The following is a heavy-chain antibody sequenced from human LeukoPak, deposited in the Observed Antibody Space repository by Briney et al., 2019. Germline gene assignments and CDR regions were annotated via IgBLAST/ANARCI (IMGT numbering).Heavy chain of an antibody. V-gene: IGHV3-23*01. J-gene: IGHJ4*02. D-gene: IGHD1-26*01. CDR1: GFTFSRYD. CDR2: ISGSGSST. CDR3: ARVRRLGSYRGGFDH. Sequence: GGSVRLSCAASGFTFSRYDMSWVRQAPGKGLEWVSAISGSGSSTYYADSVKGRFTISRDTSKNTLYLQMNSLRVEDTAVYYCARVRRLGSYRGGFDHWGQGTLVTVSS.